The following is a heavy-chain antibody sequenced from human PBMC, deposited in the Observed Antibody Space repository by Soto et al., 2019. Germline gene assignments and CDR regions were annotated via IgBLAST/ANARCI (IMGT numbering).Heavy chain of an antibody. Sequence: EVQLLESGGGFAQPGGSLRLSCAASGFTFSSYAMSWVRQAPGKGLEWVSAISGSGGSTYYADSVKGRFTISRDNSKNTLYLQMNSLRAEDTAVYYCAKKRGWYTAFHYWGQGTLVSVSS. D-gene: IGHD6-19*01. J-gene: IGHJ4*02. CDR3: AKKRGWYTAFHY. CDR2: ISGSGGST. CDR1: GFTFSSYA. V-gene: IGHV3-23*01.